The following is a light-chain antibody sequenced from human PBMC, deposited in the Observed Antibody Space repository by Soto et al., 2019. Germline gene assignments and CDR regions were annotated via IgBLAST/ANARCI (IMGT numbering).Light chain of an antibody. CDR3: QQANSFPFT. CDR1: QVINNW. J-gene: IGKJ3*01. V-gene: IGKV1-12*02. Sequence: DIQMTQSPSSVSASVGDRVTITCRASQVINNWLAWYQQKPGKAPNLLIYAASTLQSGVTSRFSRSGSGTDFTLTISSLQPEDFANYCCQQANSFPFTFGPGTKVDIK. CDR2: AAS.